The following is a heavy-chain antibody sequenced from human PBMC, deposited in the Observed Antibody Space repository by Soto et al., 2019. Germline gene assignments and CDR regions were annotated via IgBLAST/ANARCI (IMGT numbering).Heavy chain of an antibody. CDR1: GGSISSSSYY. J-gene: IGHJ5*02. D-gene: IGHD2-8*02. CDR3: SRAGALLPAPGWFAP. V-gene: IGHV4-39*01. Sequence: SETLCVTCTVSGGSISSSSYYWGWIRQPPGKGLEWIGSIYYTGSTHNNPSLKSRVTLSVDTPKNQFSLRLRSVTAADTAVYYCSRAGALLPAPGWFAPWGQGPRLTV. CDR2: IYYTGST.